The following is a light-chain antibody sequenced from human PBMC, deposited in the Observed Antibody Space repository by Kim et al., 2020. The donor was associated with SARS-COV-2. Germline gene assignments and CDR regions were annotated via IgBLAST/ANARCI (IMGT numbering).Light chain of an antibody. CDR3: QQYAYWRA. J-gene: IGKJ5*01. V-gene: IGKV3-15*01. CDR2: GAS. CDR1: QSISSS. Sequence: SLSPGERATLSCRASQSISSSLAWYQQKSGQAPRVLIYGASARATGIPARFSGSGSGTEFTLTISNLQSEDFAVYYCQQYAYWRAFGQGTRLEIK.